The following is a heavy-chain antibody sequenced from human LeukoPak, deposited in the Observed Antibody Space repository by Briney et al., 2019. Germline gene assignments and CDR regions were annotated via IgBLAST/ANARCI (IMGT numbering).Heavy chain of an antibody. CDR1: GFTFSSYA. D-gene: IGHD2-8*01. V-gene: IGHV3-30-3*01. CDR3: ARELYGGYYFDY. J-gene: IGHJ4*02. Sequence: GGSLRLSCAASGFTFSSYAMHWVRQAPGKGLEWVAVISYDGSNKYYADSVKGRFTISRDNSKNTLYLQMNSLRAEDTAVYYCARELYGGYYFDYWGQGTLVTVSS. CDR2: ISYDGSNK.